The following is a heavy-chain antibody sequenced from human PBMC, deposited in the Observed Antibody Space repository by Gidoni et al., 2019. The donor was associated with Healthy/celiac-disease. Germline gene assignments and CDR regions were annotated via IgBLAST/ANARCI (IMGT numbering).Heavy chain of an antibody. Sequence: QVQLVQSGAEVKKPGASVKVSCQASGYTFTSYAMHWVRQDPGQRLEWMGWINAGNGNTKYSQKFQGRVTITRDTSASTAYMELSSLRSEDTAVYYCARGIRGYQFDYWGQGTLVTVSS. V-gene: IGHV1-3*01. D-gene: IGHD3-10*01. J-gene: IGHJ4*02. CDR2: INAGNGNT. CDR3: ARGIRGYQFDY. CDR1: GYTFTSYA.